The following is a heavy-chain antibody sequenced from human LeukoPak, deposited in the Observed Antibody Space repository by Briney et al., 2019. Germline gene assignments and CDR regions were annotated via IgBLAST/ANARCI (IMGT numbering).Heavy chain of an antibody. Sequence: PGGSLRLSCAASGFTFSSYAMSWVRQAPGKGLEWVSAISGSGGRTYYADSVKGRFTISRDNSKNTLYLQMNSMRAEDTAVYYCAKDPGYFYGMDVWGQGATVTVSS. CDR1: GFTFSSYA. CDR2: ISGSGGRT. V-gene: IGHV3-23*01. D-gene: IGHD3-9*01. J-gene: IGHJ6*02. CDR3: AKDPGYFYGMDV.